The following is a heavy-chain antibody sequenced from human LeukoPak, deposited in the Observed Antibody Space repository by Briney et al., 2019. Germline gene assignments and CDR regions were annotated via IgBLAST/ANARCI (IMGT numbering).Heavy chain of an antibody. D-gene: IGHD6-13*01. CDR2: ISSNGGST. CDR3: VKGLPGYGGHLDY. J-gene: IGHJ4*02. CDR1: GFTFSSYA. V-gene: IGHV3-64D*06. Sequence: GGSPRLSCSASGFTFSSYAMHWVRQAPGKGLEYVSLISSNGGSTYYADSVKGRFTISRDNSKNTLYLEMSSLRVEDTAVYYCVKGLPGYGGHLDYWGQGTLVTVSS.